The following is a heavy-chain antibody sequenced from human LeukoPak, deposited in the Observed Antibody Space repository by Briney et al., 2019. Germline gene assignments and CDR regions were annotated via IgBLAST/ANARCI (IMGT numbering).Heavy chain of an antibody. CDR2: ITASGTAM. V-gene: IGHV3-48*02. Sequence: QSGGSLRLSCAASGFTFSSYSMNWVRQAPGKGLEWVSHITASGTAMFYADSVKGRFTISRDNVKNSLYLQMNSLRDEDTAVYYCASSGSYRFDYWGQGTLVTVSS. CDR1: GFTFSSYS. J-gene: IGHJ4*02. CDR3: ASSGSYRFDY. D-gene: IGHD1-26*01.